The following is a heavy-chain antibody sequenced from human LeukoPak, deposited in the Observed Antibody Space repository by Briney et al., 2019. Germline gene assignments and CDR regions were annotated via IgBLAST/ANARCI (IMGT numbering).Heavy chain of an antibody. CDR3: ARGRALWFGLRNFDY. CDR1: GYTSTSYD. CDR2: MNPNSGNT. D-gene: IGHD3-10*01. V-gene: IGHV1-8*01. J-gene: IGHJ4*02. Sequence: ASVKVSCKASGYTSTSYDINWVRQATGQGLEWMGWMNPNSGNTGYAQKFQGRVTMTRNTSISTAYMELSSLRSEDTAVYYCARGRALWFGLRNFDYWGQGTLVTVSS.